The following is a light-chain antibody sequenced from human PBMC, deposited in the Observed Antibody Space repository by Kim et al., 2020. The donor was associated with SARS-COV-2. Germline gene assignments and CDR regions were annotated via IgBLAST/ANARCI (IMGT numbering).Light chain of an antibody. CDR2: GAS. CDR3: QQYGGSPPYT. V-gene: IGKV3-20*01. Sequence: EIVLTQSPGTLSLSPGERATLSCRASQSVSSNYLAWYQQKPGQAPRLLIYGASNRATGIPDKFTGSGSGTDFTLTISRLEPEDFAVYHCQQYGGSPPYTSGQGTKLEI. CDR1: QSVSSNY. J-gene: IGKJ2*01.